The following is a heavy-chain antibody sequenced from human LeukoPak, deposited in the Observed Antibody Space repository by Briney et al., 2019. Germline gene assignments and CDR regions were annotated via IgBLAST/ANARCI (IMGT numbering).Heavy chain of an antibody. CDR1: GYSISSGYY. CDR2: IYHSGST. D-gene: IGHD6-6*01. J-gene: IGHJ5*02. V-gene: IGHV4-38-2*01. Sequence: SETLSLTCAVSGYSISSGYYWGWIRQPPGKGLEGIGSIYHSGSTYYNPSLKSRVTITVDTSKNQFSLKLSSVTAADTAVYYCAAQIAARPPGWFDPWGQGTLVTVSS. CDR3: AAQIAARPPGWFDP.